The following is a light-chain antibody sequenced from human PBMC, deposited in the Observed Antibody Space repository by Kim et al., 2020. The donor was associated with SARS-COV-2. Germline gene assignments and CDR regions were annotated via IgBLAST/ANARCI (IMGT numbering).Light chain of an antibody. J-gene: IGLJ3*02. CDR1: NRGXGGXNY. CDR2: DCT. CDR3: SSYTSSKTWV. Sequence: TIPYTESNRGXGGXNYVSGYQXPXGKAPKRIIYDCTKRPSGVSVRFSGSKSGNTASLIISGLQADXEADYYCSSYTSSKTWVFGGGTQLTVL. V-gene: IGLV2-14*03.